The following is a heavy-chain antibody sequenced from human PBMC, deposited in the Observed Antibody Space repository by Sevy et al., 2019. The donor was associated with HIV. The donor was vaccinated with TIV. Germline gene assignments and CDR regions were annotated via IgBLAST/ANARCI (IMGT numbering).Heavy chain of an antibody. V-gene: IGHV3-7*01. Sequence: GGSLRLSCAASGFRFSTYWMHWVRQAPGKGLEWVANIKQDESEKYYVASVKGRFTISRENAKNSVYLEMNSLRPEDTAIYYCAKGNSGSFDYWGQGTLVTVS. D-gene: IGHD3-22*01. CDR3: AKGNSGSFDY. J-gene: IGHJ4*02. CDR2: IKQDESEK. CDR1: GFRFSTYW.